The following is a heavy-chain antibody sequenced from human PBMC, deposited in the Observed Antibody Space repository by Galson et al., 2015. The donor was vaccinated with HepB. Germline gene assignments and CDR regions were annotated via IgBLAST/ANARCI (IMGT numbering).Heavy chain of an antibody. V-gene: IGHV1-69*13. CDR2: IIPIFGTA. J-gene: IGHJ2*01. D-gene: IGHD6-19*01. CDR3: AREVMGDIAVAGTGWYFDL. Sequence: SVKVSCKASGGTFSSYAISWVRQAPGQGLEWMGGIIPIFGTANYAQKFQGRVTITADESTSTAYMELSSLRSEDTAVYYCAREVMGDIAVAGTGWYFDLWGRGTLVTVSS. CDR1: GGTFSSYA.